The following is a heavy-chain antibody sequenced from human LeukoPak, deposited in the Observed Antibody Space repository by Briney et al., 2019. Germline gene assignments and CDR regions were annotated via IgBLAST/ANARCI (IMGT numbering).Heavy chain of an antibody. CDR2: IIPIFGTA. V-gene: IGHV1-69*13. D-gene: IGHD1-26*01. CDR3: ARDRGGSFSPNWYFDL. J-gene: IGHJ2*01. CDR1: GGTFSSYA. Sequence: GASVKVSCKASGGTFSSYAISWVRQAPGQGLEWMGGIIPIFGTANYAQKFQGRVTITADESTSTAYMELRSLRSDDTAVYYCARDRGGSFSPNWYFDLWGRGTLVTVSS.